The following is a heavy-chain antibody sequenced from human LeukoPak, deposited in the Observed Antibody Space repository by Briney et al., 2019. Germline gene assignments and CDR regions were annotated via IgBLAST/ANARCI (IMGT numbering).Heavy chain of an antibody. Sequence: SETLSLTCTVSGGSISSYYWSWIRQPPGKGLEWIGYIYYSGSTNYNPSLKSRVTISVDTSKNQFSLKLSSVTAADTAVYYCARVHRLHQWGNWFDPWGQGTLVTVSS. V-gene: IGHV4-59*01. CDR3: ARVHRLHQWGNWFDP. D-gene: IGHD2-2*01. CDR1: GGSISSYY. CDR2: IYYSGST. J-gene: IGHJ5*02.